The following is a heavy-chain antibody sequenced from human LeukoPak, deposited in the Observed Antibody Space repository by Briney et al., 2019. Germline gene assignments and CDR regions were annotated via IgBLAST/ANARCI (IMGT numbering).Heavy chain of an antibody. Sequence: GGSLRLSCAASGFTVGSSYMNWVRQAPGKGLEWVSLIYGGGNTYYADSVKGRFTISRDNSKNTLYLQMNSLRAEDTAVYYCAKDEGGAVAGTFDYWGQGTLVTVSS. J-gene: IGHJ4*02. CDR3: AKDEGGAVAGTFDY. D-gene: IGHD6-19*01. CDR2: IYGGGNT. V-gene: IGHV3-53*01. CDR1: GFTVGSSY.